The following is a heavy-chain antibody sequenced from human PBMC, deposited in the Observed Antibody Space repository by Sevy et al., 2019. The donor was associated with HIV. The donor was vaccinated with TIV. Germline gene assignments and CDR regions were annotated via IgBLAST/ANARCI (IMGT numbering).Heavy chain of an antibody. CDR2: LDHQDGEP. D-gene: IGHD3-22*01. CDR3: ATFMYDSDSSGYTAHDF. J-gene: IGHJ4*02. CDR1: GYSFTEIP. Sequence: ASVKVSCKVSGYSFTEIPMHWVRQTPGKGLEWMGGLDHQDGEPIYAQDFQGRVTMTEDKFTDTVYMELGGLRYQDRAIYYCATFMYDSDSSGYTAHDFWGQGTLVTVSS. V-gene: IGHV1-24*01.